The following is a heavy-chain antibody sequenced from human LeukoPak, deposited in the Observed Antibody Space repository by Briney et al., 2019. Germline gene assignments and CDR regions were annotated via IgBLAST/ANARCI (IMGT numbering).Heavy chain of an antibody. Sequence: GESLKISCKGSGYSFTSYWISWVRQMPGKGLEWMGRIDPSDSYTNYSPSFQGHVTTSADKSISTAYLQWSSLKASDTAMYYCARSPHYYGSGSYYDYWGQGTLVTVSS. CDR2: IDPSDSYT. V-gene: IGHV5-10-1*01. CDR1: GYSFTSYW. J-gene: IGHJ4*02. CDR3: ARSPHYYGSGSYYDY. D-gene: IGHD3-10*01.